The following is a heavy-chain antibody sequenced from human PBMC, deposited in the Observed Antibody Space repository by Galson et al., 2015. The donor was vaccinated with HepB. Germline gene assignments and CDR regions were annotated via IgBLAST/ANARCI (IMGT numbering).Heavy chain of an antibody. D-gene: IGHD2-15*01. Sequence: SLRLSCAPSGFDFTYGWMSWVRQAPGKGLEWVGRIKSQKDGGTTDYGAPVKGRFSISREDSKNMLYLQMNSLEIEDTAVYFCTVAATQMGDFGYWGRGTLVTVSS. CDR2: IKSQKDGGTT. J-gene: IGHJ4*02. CDR3: TVAATQMGDFGY. V-gene: IGHV3-15*01. CDR1: GFDFTYGW.